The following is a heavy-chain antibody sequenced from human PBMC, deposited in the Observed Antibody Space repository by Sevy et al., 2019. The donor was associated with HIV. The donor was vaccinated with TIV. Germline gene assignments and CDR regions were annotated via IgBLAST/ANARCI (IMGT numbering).Heavy chain of an antibody. CDR3: ARDCNSASCLWGMDV. J-gene: IGHJ6*02. CDR1: GFTFSNFW. CDR2: IKRDGSEK. V-gene: IGHV3-7*03. Sequence: GGSLRLSCVASGFTFSNFWMSWVRQAPGKGLEWVANIKRDGSEKYYVASVKGRFTISRDNAKTSLYLQMNSLRVDDTAVYYCARDCNSASCLWGMDVWGQGTMVTVSS. D-gene: IGHD1-26*01.